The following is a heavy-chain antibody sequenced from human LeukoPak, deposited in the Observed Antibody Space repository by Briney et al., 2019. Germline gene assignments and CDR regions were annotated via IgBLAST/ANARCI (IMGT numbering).Heavy chain of an antibody. CDR3: ARLLWFGELSPFDY. V-gene: IGHV4-34*01. CDR1: GGSFSGYY. D-gene: IGHD3-10*01. Sequence: SETLSLTCAVYGGSFSGYYWSWIRQPPGKGLEWIGEINHSGSTNYNPSLKSRVTISVDTSKNQFSLKLSSVTAADTAVYYCARLLWFGELSPFDYWGQGTLVTVSS. CDR2: INHSGST. J-gene: IGHJ4*02.